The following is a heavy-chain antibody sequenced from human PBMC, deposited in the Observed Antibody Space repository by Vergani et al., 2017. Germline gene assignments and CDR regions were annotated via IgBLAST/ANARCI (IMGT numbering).Heavy chain of an antibody. D-gene: IGHD3-22*01. V-gene: IGHV3-23*01. Sequence: EVQLLESGGGLVQPGGSLRLSCAASGFTFSSYAMSWVRQAPGKGLEWVSAISGRGGSTYYADSVKGRFTISRDNSKNTLYLQMNSLRAEDTAVYYCANLGQGITMIVEIDYWGQGTLVTVSS. CDR2: ISGRGGST. CDR3: ANLGQGITMIVEIDY. J-gene: IGHJ4*02. CDR1: GFTFSSYA.